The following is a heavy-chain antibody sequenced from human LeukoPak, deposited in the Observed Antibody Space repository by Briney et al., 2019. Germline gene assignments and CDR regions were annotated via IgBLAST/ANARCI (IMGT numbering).Heavy chain of an antibody. CDR1: GYTLTNYY. J-gene: IGHJ4*02. CDR2: INPSGGST. D-gene: IGHD3-10*01. CDR3: AREFQVTMVRGVRREFDY. Sequence: GASVKVSCKASGYTLTNYYMHWVRQAPGQGLEWMGIINPSGGSTSYAQEFQGRVTLTRDTSTSTVYMELSSLRSEDTAVYFCAREFQVTMVRGVRREFDYWGQGTLVTVSS. V-gene: IGHV1-46*01.